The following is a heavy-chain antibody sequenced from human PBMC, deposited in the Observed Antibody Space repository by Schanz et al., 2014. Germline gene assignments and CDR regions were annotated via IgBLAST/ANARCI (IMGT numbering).Heavy chain of an antibody. CDR2: ISGSSIHK. Sequence: QVYLVESGGDLVKPGGSLRLSCAASGFTFSDYYMAWIRQAPGKGLEWVSHISGSSIHKNYADSVKGRFSISRDNGETSVYLQINSLRVEDTALYYCARDGHSSIWDSYYFYGLDVWGQGTTVTVSS. V-gene: IGHV3-11*05. D-gene: IGHD6-13*01. CDR3: ARDGHSSIWDSYYFYGLDV. J-gene: IGHJ6*02. CDR1: GFTFSDYY.